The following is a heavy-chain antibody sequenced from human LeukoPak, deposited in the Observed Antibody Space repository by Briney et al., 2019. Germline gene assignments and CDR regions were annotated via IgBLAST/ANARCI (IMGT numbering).Heavy chain of an antibody. CDR1: GFTLDDYA. Sequence: GRSLRLSCAASGFTLDDYAMHWVRQATGKGLEGVSGISWNSGSIGYAESVKGRFTISRNNDKNSLYLQMNSLRAEDTALYYCAKGYCSSTSCSGNYWGQGTLVTVSS. CDR3: AKGYCSSTSCSGNY. CDR2: ISWNSGSI. V-gene: IGHV3-9*01. J-gene: IGHJ4*02. D-gene: IGHD2-2*01.